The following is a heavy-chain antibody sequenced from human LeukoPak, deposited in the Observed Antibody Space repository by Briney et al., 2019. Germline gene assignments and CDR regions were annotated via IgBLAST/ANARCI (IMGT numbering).Heavy chain of an antibody. CDR3: ARPPYSSSWDPGWFDP. J-gene: IGHJ5*02. V-gene: IGHV3-11*06. Sequence: GGSLRLSCVASGFTFSDYYMSWIRQAPGKGLEGVSYISSSSDYTNYADSVRGRFTISRDNAKNSLYLQMNSLRAEDTAVYYCARPPYSSSWDPGWFDPWGQGTLITVSS. CDR2: ISSSSDYT. D-gene: IGHD6-13*01. CDR1: GFTFSDYY.